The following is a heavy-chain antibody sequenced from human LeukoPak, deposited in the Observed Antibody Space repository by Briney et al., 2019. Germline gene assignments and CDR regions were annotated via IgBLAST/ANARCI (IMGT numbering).Heavy chain of an antibody. CDR1: GGSIRSYY. CDR2: IYYSGST. D-gene: IGHD1-14*01. V-gene: IGHV4-59*01. Sequence: PSETLSLTCSVSGGSIRSYYWSWIRQPPGKGLEWIGYIYYSGSTNYNPSLKSRVTISVDTSKNQFSLKLNSVTAADTAVYFCARGHNIVGPWGQGTLVTVSS. CDR3: ARGHNIVGP. J-gene: IGHJ5*02.